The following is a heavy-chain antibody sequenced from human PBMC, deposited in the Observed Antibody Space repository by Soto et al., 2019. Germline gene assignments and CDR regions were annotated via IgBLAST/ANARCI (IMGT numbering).Heavy chain of an antibody. CDR2: IIPIFGTA. J-gene: IGHJ4*02. Sequence: QVQLVQSGAEVRKPGSSVKVSCKASGGTFSRHAISWVRQAPGHGIEWMGGIIPIFGTANHAQKFQGRVTIIADESTSTVYMELSSLRSEDTAMYYCARGWGYDSNDYYYAYWGQGTLVIVSS. CDR1: GGTFSRHA. D-gene: IGHD3-22*01. V-gene: IGHV1-69*01. CDR3: ARGWGYDSNDYYYAY.